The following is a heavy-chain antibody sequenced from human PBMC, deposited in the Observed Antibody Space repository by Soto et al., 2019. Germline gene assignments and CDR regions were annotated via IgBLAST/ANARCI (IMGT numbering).Heavy chain of an antibody. D-gene: IGHD4-17*01. CDR2: IYTSANT. CDR3: AREDYGDYIDY. CDR1: GDSISNYY. Sequence: PSETLSLTCTVSGDSISNYYWSWIRQPAGKGLEWIGRIYTSANTNYNPSLKSRVTMSIDTSKNQFSLKLSSVTAADTAVYYCAREDYGDYIDYWGQGTLVTVSS. J-gene: IGHJ4*02. V-gene: IGHV4-4*07.